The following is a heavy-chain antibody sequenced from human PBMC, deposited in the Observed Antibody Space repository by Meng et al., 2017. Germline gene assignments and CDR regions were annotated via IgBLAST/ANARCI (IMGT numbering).Heavy chain of an antibody. CDR3: ARGSAARPPYYFDY. V-gene: IGHV4-34*01. Sequence: QVQLQQWGAGLLKPSETLSLTCAVYGGSFSGYYWSWIRQPPGKGLEWIGEINHSGSTNYNPSLKSRVTISVDTSKNQFSLKLSSVTAADTAVYYCARGSAARPPYYFDYWGQGTLVTASS. D-gene: IGHD6-6*01. CDR1: GGSFSGYY. CDR2: INHSGST. J-gene: IGHJ4*02.